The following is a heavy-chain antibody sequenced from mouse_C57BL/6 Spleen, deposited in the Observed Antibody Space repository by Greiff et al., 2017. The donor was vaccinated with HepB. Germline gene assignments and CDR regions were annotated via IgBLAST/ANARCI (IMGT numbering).Heavy chain of an antibody. CDR3: ARGGNYYYGSIYYAMDY. CDR1: GYTFTSYW. D-gene: IGHD1-1*01. Sequence: QVQLQQPGTELVKPGASVKLSCKASGYTFTSYWMHWVKQRPGQGLEWIGNINPSNGGTNYNEKFKSKATLTVDKSSSTAYMQLSSLTSEDSAVYYCARGGNYYYGSIYYAMDYWGQGTSVTVSS. J-gene: IGHJ4*01. V-gene: IGHV1-53*01. CDR2: INPSNGGT.